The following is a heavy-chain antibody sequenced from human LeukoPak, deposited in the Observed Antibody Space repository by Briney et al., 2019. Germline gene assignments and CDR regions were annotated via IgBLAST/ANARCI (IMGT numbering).Heavy chain of an antibody. CDR2: SNPSGVGT. J-gene: IGHJ4*02. Sequence: ASVKVSCKASGYTFTSYYMHWVRQAPGQGLEWMGVSNPSGVGTNYAQKFQGRVTMTRDTSTTTVHMELSSLRSEDTAVYYCAREESGGYFDYWGQGTLVTVSS. D-gene: IGHD2-8*02. CDR1: GYTFTSYY. CDR3: AREESGGYFDY. V-gene: IGHV1-46*01.